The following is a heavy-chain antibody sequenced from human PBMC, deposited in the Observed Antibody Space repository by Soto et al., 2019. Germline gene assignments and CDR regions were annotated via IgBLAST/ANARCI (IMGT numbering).Heavy chain of an antibody. CDR1: GGSISSGGYS. CDR2: IYHSGST. CDR3: ARVATMVRGVKHYYGMDV. Sequence: QLQLQESGSGLVKPSQTLSLTCAVSGGSISSGGYSWSCIRQPPGKGLEWIGYIYHSGSTYYNPPLKSRVTISVDRSKNQFSLKLSSVTAADTAVYYCARVATMVRGVKHYYGMDVWGQGTTVTVSS. V-gene: IGHV4-30-2*01. J-gene: IGHJ6*02. D-gene: IGHD3-10*01.